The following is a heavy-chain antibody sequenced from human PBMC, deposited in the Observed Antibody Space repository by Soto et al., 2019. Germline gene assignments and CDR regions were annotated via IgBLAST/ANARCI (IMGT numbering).Heavy chain of an antibody. CDR1: GFTFSSYW. D-gene: IGHD2-21*02. V-gene: IGHV3-7*01. J-gene: IGHJ4*02. CDR2: IKQDGSEK. CDR3: ARDHQTYCGGDCPIDY. Sequence: GGSLRLSCAASGFTFSSYWMSWVRQAPGKGLEWVANIKQDGSEKYYVDSVKGRFTISRDNAKNSLYLQMNSLRAEDTAVYYCARDHQTYCGGDCPIDYWGQGTLVTVSS.